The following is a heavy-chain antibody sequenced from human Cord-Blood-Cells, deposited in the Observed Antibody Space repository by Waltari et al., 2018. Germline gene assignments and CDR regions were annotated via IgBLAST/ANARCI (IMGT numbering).Heavy chain of an antibody. Sequence: QVQLQESGPGLVKPSETLSLTCTVSGGSISSHYWSWIRQPPGKGLEWIGYIYYSGSTNYIPTLKSRVTISVDSSNIQFSLKLSSVTAAGTAVYYCARVTGTRGYWGQGTLVTVSS. CDR3: ARVTGTRGY. CDR2: IYYSGST. CDR1: GGSISSHY. D-gene: IGHD1-7*01. J-gene: IGHJ4*02. V-gene: IGHV4-59*11.